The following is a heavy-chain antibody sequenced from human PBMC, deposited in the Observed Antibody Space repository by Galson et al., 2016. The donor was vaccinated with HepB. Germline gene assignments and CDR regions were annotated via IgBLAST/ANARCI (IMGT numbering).Heavy chain of an antibody. CDR3: ARDNISVFHPTFAIDQDY. CDR1: GFTFSSYA. CDR2: LGMSGSER. Sequence: SLRLSCAASGFTFSSYAMNWVRQAPGKGLEWVASLGMSGSERFYTDSVKGRFTISRDNAKNSLFLEMNALRAEDTAIYYCARDNISVFHPTFAIDQDYWGRGTLVTVSS. J-gene: IGHJ4*02. D-gene: IGHD2/OR15-2a*01. V-gene: IGHV3-21*01.